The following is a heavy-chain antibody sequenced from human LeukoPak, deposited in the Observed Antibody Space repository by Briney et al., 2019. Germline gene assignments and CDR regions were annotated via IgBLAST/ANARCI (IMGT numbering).Heavy chain of an antibody. Sequence: GGSLRLSCAASGFTFSSYSMNWVRQAPGKGLEWVSSISSSSSYIYYADSVKGRLTISRDNAKNSLYLQMNSLRAEDTAVYYCARDYFRRRGIFDYWGQGTLVTVSS. CDR3: ARDYFRRRGIFDY. D-gene: IGHD3-9*01. CDR1: GFTFSSYS. J-gene: IGHJ4*02. V-gene: IGHV3-21*01. CDR2: ISSSSSYI.